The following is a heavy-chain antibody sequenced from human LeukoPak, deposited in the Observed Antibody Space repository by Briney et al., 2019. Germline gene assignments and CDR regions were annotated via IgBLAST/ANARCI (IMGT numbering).Heavy chain of an antibody. Sequence: PGGSLRLSCAASGFTFSSYGMHWVRQAPGKGLEWVAVISYDGSNKYYADSVKGRFTISRDNSKNTLYLQMNSLRAEDTAVYYCAKSRGAVARGSWFDPWGQGTLVTVSS. CDR3: AKSRGAVARGSWFDP. D-gene: IGHD6-19*01. CDR2: ISYDGSNK. J-gene: IGHJ5*02. V-gene: IGHV3-30*18. CDR1: GFTFSSYG.